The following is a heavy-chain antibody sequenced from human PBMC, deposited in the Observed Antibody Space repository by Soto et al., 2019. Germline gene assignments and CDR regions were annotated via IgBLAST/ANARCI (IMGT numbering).Heavy chain of an antibody. CDR1: GYTFTSYG. D-gene: IGHD6-19*01. CDR3: ARDNGEWMVND. J-gene: IGHJ4*02. V-gene: IGHV1-18*01. CDR2: ISTYNGNT. Sequence: QVQLVQSGAEVKKPGASVKVSCKTSGYTFTSYGISWVRQAPGQGLEWIGWISTYNGNTNHAQRLQGRVSMSTDTPNGRAYIALRRLRSDHTALYHCARDNGEWMVNDCGEGAMLTVSS.